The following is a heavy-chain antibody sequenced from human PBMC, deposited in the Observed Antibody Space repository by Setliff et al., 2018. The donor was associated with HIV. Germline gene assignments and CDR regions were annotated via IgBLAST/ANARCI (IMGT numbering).Heavy chain of an antibody. CDR1: GGSISSGGHY. CDR3: ARDLLGSSSLVDY. V-gene: IGHV4-61*08. CDR2: IYNSGST. D-gene: IGHD6-6*01. Sequence: SETLSLTCTVSGGSISSGGHYWSWIRQPPGKGLEWIGYIYNSGSTNYNPSLKSRVTISIDTSKNQFSLNLSSVTAADTAVYYCARDLLGSSSLVDYWGQGTLVTVSS. J-gene: IGHJ4*02.